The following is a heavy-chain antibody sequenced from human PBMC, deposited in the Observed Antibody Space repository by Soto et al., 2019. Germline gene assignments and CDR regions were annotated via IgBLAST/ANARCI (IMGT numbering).Heavy chain of an antibody. CDR2: IYYSGST. Sequence: PSETLSLTCTVSGGSISSGDYYWSWIRQPPGKGLEWIGYIYYSGSTYYNPSLKRRVTISVDTSKNEISMRQSSVTAADTVFYYCARLNGYCISTNCHGYYGMDVWGQGTTVT. CDR1: GGSISSGDYY. D-gene: IGHD2-2*03. V-gene: IGHV4-30-4*01. J-gene: IGHJ6*02. CDR3: ARLNGYCISTNCHGYYGMDV.